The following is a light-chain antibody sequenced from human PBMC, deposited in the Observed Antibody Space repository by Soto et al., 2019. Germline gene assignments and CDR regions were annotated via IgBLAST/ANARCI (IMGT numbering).Light chain of an antibody. J-gene: IGLJ1*01. CDR3: SSYTSSSTRV. CDR2: DVS. V-gene: IGLV2-14*01. CDR1: SSDVGGYNY. Sequence: QSVLTQPASVSGSPGQSITIFCTGTSSDVGGYNYVSWYQQHPGKAPKLMIYDVSNRPSGVPNRFSGSKSGNTASLTISGLQAEDEADYYCSSYTSSSTRVFGTGTKVTVL.